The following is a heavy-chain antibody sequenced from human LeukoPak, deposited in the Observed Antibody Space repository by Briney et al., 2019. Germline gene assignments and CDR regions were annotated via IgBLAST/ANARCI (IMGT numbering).Heavy chain of an antibody. D-gene: IGHD2-2*01. V-gene: IGHV6-1*01. CDR1: GDSVSSNSAA. J-gene: IGHJ6*02. CDR2: TYYRSKWYN. Sequence: SQTLSLTRAISGDSVSSNSAAWNWIRQSPSRGLEWLGRTYYRSKWYNDYAVSVKSRITINPDTSKNQFSLQLNSVTPEDTAVYYCAREGIVVVPAATKKYYYYGMDVWGQGTTVTVSS. CDR3: AREGIVVVPAATKKYYYYGMDV.